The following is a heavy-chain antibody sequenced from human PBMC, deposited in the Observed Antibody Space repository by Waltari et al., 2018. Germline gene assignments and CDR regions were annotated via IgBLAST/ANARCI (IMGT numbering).Heavy chain of an antibody. J-gene: IGHJ2*01. Sequence: QVQLVQSGAEVKKPGSSVKVSCKASGGTFSSYAISWVRQAPGQGLEWMGGIIPIFGKANYAQKFQGRVTITADESTSTAYMELSSLRSEDTAVYYCARDWNSIALGDWYFDLWGRGTLVTVSS. CDR1: GGTFSSYA. CDR3: ARDWNSIALGDWYFDL. D-gene: IGHD1-1*01. CDR2: IIPIFGKA. V-gene: IGHV1-69*12.